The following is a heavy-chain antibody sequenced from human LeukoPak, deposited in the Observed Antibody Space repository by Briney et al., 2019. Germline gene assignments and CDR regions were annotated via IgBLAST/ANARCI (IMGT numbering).Heavy chain of an antibody. CDR1: GFTFSSYY. CDR2: IKEDGSEK. CDR3: ARDPSVLDYFDY. Sequence: GESLRLSCSASGFTFSSYYMSWVRQAPGKGLEWVANIKEDGSEKYYVDSVKGRFTISRDNAKNSLYLQLNSLRAEDTAVYYCARDPSVLDYFDYWGQGTLVTVSS. J-gene: IGHJ4*02. D-gene: IGHD2/OR15-2a*01. V-gene: IGHV3-7*04.